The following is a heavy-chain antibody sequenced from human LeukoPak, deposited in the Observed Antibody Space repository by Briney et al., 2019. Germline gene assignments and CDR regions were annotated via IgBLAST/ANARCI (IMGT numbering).Heavy chain of an antibody. CDR1: GYTFTNYY. CDR3: ARDLDYGEKSEDY. D-gene: IGHD4/OR15-4a*01. Sequence: ASVKVSCKASGYTFTNYYIHWVRQAPGQGLEWMGIINPAGGSTGYAQKFQGRVTMTRDTSTSTVYMELSSLRSEDTAVYDCARDLDYGEKSEDYWGQGTLVTVSS. V-gene: IGHV1-46*01. J-gene: IGHJ4*02. CDR2: INPAGGST.